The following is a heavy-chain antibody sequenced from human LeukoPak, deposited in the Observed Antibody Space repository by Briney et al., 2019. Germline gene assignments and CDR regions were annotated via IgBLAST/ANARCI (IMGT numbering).Heavy chain of an antibody. Sequence: PSETLSLTCTVSGGSISSYYWSWIRQPAGKGPEWIGRIYTSGSTNYNPSLKSRVTMSVDTSKNQFSLKLSSVTAADTAVYYCARTFSYGASWYFDLWGRGTLVTVSS. D-gene: IGHD4-17*01. CDR3: ARTFSYGASWYFDL. J-gene: IGHJ2*01. V-gene: IGHV4-4*07. CDR1: GGSISSYY. CDR2: IYTSGST.